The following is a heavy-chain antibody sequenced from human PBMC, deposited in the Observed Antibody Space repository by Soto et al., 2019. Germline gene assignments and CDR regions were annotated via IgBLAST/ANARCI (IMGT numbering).Heavy chain of an antibody. J-gene: IGHJ4*02. CDR2: ISYSGST. V-gene: IGHV4-61*01. D-gene: IGHD1-26*01. Sequence: QVQLQESGPGLVKPSETLSLTCTVSGASVSSGNYYWSWIRQPPGKGLECIGYISYSGSTNYNPSLKSRFTISIGTSKKQFSLKLSFVTAADTAVYYCARGSGSYYAYWGQGTLVNVSS. CDR1: GASVSSGNYY. CDR3: ARGSGSYYAY.